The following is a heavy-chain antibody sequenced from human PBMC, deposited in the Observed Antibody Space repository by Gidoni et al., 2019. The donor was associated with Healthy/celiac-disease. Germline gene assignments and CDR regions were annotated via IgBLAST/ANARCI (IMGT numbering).Heavy chain of an antibody. D-gene: IGHD3-22*01. J-gene: IGHJ4*02. CDR3: AKDRARAASGYRETY. CDR1: GFTFSSYA. Sequence: EVQLLESGGGLVQPGGSLRLSCAASGFTFSSYAMSWVRQAPGKGLEWVAAISGSGGSTYYADSVKGRFTISRDNSKSTLYLQMNSLRAEDTAVYYCAKDRARAASGYRETYWGQGTLVTVSS. V-gene: IGHV3-23*01. CDR2: ISGSGGST.